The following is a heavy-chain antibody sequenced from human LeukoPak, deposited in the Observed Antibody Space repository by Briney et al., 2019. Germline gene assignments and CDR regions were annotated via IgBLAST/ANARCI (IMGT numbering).Heavy chain of an antibody. CDR3: AHVYSYGYLIDY. J-gene: IGHJ4*02. CDR2: IYWDDDK. V-gene: IGHV2-5*02. Sequence: SGPTLVKPTQTLTLTCTFSGFSLSTSGEGVGWICQPPGKALEWLALIYWDDDKRYSPSLKSRLTITKDTSKNQVVLTMTNMDPVDTATYYCAHVYSYGYLIDYWGQGTLVTVSS. CDR1: GFSLSTSGEG. D-gene: IGHD5-18*01.